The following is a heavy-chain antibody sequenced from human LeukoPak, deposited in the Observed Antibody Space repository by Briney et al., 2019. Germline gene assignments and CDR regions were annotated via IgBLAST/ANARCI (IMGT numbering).Heavy chain of an antibody. D-gene: IGHD1-26*01. CDR2: ISGSSSII. J-gene: IGHJ4*02. Sequence: GGSLRLSCAASGFTFSSYTMNWVRQAPGKGLEWVSYISGSSSIIYYADSVKGRFTISRDNAKNSLYLQLNSLRVDDTAVYYCARDSRQGGATGGSDYWGQGTLVAVSS. CDR1: GFTFSSYT. V-gene: IGHV3-48*04. CDR3: ARDSRQGGATGGSDY.